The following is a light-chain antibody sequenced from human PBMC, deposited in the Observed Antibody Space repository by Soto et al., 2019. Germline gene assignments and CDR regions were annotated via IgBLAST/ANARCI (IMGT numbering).Light chain of an antibody. CDR2: VTS. CDR1: QSISSY. V-gene: IGKV1-39*01. CDR3: QQSYSTPHT. J-gene: IGKJ2*01. Sequence: DIQMTQSPSSLSASVGDRVTITCRASQSISSYLNWYQQKPGKAPNLLIYVTSSLQSGVPSRFSGSRSGTDFTLTISSLQPEDFATYYCQQSYSTPHTFGQGTKLEIK.